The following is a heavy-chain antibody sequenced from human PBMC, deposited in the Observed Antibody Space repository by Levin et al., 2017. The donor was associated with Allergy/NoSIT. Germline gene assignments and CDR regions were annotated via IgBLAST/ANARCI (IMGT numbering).Heavy chain of an antibody. CDR2: ISGSGGDT. CDR1: GFTFSNYA. D-gene: IGHD4-23*01. J-gene: IGHJ4*02. V-gene: IGHV3-23*01. Sequence: PGGSLRLSCAASGFTFSNYAMSWVRQAPGKGLEWVSTISGSGGDTYYADSVKGRFTISRDNSKNTLYLQMNSLRAEDTAVYYCAKDEGIGHGTVGWYFNYWGQGTLVTVSS. CDR3: AKDEGIGHGTVGWYFNY.